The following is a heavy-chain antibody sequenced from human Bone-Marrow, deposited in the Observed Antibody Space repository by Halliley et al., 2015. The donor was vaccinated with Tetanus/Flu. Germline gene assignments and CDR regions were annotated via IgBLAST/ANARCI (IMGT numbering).Heavy chain of an antibody. D-gene: IGHD6-19*01. CDR3: ARGSGYSSYMMDV. Sequence: WIGYIYFRGNTNYNPSLKSRLTISVDTSKNQFSLEVRSVTAADTAVYYCARGSGYSSYMMDVWGQGTTVTVSS. V-gene: IGHV4-59*09. CDR2: IYFRGNT. J-gene: IGHJ6*02.